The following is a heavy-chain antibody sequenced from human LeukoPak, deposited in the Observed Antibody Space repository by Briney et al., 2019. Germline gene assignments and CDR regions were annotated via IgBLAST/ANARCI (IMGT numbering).Heavy chain of an antibody. D-gene: IGHD2-15*01. J-gene: IGHJ4*02. Sequence: GGSLRLSCAASGFTFSSYAMSWVRQAPGKGLEWVSAISGSGGSTYYADSVKGRFTISRDNSKNTLYLQMNSLRAEDTAVYYCAKDLHYRSGGSCYSEGYFDYWGQGTLVTVSS. CDR1: GFTFSSYA. CDR3: AKDLHYRSGGSCYSEGYFDY. V-gene: IGHV3-23*01. CDR2: ISGSGGST.